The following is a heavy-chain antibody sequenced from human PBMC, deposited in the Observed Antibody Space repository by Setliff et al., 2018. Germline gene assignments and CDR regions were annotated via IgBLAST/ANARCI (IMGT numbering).Heavy chain of an antibody. Sequence: PGGSLRLSCAASGFTLSTYAMSWVRQAPGKGLEWVSSSSSSGNSKYYADSVRGRFTISRDNSKNTLYLQMSSLRAEDTAVYYCAKDHRNNYDTSGYPDASDIWGQGTMVTVSS. CDR2: SSSSGNSK. CDR3: AKDHRNNYDTSGYPDASDI. D-gene: IGHD3-22*01. CDR1: GFTLSTYA. V-gene: IGHV3-23*01. J-gene: IGHJ3*02.